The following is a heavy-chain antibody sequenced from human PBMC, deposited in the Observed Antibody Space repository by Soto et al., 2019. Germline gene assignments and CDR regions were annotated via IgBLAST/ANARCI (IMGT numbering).Heavy chain of an antibody. CDR1: GGSISSGGYS. CDR3: ARVPAMVSHPFTDY. V-gene: IGHV4-30-2*01. J-gene: IGHJ4*02. D-gene: IGHD5-18*01. CDR2: IYHSGST. Sequence: SETLSLTCAVSGGSISSGGYSWSWNRQPPGKGLEWIGYIYHSGSTYYNPSLKSRVTISVDRSKNQFSLKLSSVSAADTAVYYCARVPAMVSHPFTDYWGQGTLVTASS.